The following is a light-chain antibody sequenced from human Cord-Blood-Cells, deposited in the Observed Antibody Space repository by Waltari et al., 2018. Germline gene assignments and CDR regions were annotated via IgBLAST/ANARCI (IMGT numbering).Light chain of an antibody. CDR3: QQSYSTPWT. CDR1: QSISSY. CDR2: AAS. Sequence: IQKNQSQSSLYASVGDRVTITCRASQSISSYLNWYQQKPGKAPKLLIYAASSLQSGVPSRFSGSGSGTDFTLTSSSLQPEDFATYYCQQSYSTPWTFGQGTKVEIK. V-gene: IGKV1-39*01. J-gene: IGKJ1*01.